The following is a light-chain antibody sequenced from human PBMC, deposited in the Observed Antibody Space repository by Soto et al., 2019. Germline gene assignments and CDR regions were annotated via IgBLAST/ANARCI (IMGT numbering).Light chain of an antibody. CDR1: QDISNY. V-gene: IGKV1-33*01. CDR2: DAS. Sequence: DIQMTQSPSSLSASVGGRVTITCQASQDISNYLNWYQQKPGKAPKLLIYDASNLETGVPSRFSGSVSGTEFTFTISSLQSEDMSAYYGQQYDNLCMYTFGRGTKLAIK. J-gene: IGKJ2*01. CDR3: QQYDNLCMYT.